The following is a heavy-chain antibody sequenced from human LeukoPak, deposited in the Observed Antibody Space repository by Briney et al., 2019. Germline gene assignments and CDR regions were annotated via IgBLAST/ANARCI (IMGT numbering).Heavy chain of an antibody. J-gene: IGHJ6*03. D-gene: IGHD3-10*01. V-gene: IGHV1-69*13. CDR3: ARHMWGSGSYYNPEDDEDYYYYYMDV. CDR1: GGTFNNYA. CDR2: IIPIFGTA. Sequence: ASVKVSCKASGGTFNNYAVSWVRQAPGQGLEWMGGIIPIFGTANYAQKFRGRVTITADESTNTAYMELSSLRSEDTAVYYCARHMWGSGSYYNPEDDEDYYYYYMDVWGKGTTVTVSS.